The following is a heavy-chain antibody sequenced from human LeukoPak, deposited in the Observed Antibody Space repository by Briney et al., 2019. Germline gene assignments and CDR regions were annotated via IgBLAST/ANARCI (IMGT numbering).Heavy chain of an antibody. CDR1: GYTFSSNY. D-gene: IGHD1-26*01. Sequence: ASVKVSCKASGYTFSSNYLHWVRQAPGQGLEWMALIDPSGVSTSYAQKFRGRFTITRDSSTTTVYMDPTNLRSEDTAVYYCARGSSGRYYNYFDYWGEATIVTVSS. J-gene: IGHJ4*02. CDR3: ARGSSGRYYNYFDY. V-gene: IGHV1-46*01. CDR2: IDPSGVST.